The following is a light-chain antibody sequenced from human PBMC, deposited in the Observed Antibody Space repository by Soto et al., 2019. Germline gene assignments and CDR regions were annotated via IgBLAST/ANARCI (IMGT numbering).Light chain of an antibody. CDR2: EVS. J-gene: IGLJ1*01. CDR3: SSYAGSSTYG. V-gene: IGLV2-8*01. Sequence: QSVLTQPPSASGSPGQSVTISCTGTSSDVGGYDYVSGYQQHPGKAPKLMIYEVSKRPSGVPDRFSGSKSGNTASLTVSGLQAEYEADYYCSSYAGSSTYGFGTGTKGTVL. CDR1: SSDVGGYDY.